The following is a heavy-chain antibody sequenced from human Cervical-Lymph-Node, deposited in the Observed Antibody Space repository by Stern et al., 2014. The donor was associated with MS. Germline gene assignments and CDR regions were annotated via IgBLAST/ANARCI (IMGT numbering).Heavy chain of an antibody. D-gene: IGHD3-16*01. CDR3: ARDLRVFDL. CDR2: INEYVTEK. J-gene: IGHJ3*01. CDR1: GFRFVNYW. V-gene: IGHV3-7*01. Sequence: EVQLVESGGGLVQPGGSLRLSCAASGFRFVNYWMTWLRQTPDKGLEWVAIINEYVTEKHYVDSVKGRLTISRDNAKKSLYLQMNSLRFEDTAVYYCARDLRVFDLWGPGTRVTVSS.